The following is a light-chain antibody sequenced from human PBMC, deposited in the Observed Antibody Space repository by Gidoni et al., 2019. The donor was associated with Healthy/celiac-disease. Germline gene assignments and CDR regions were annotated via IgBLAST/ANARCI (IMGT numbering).Light chain of an antibody. CDR3: QQSYSTPYT. CDR1: HSISSY. CDR2: AAS. J-gene: IGKJ2*01. Sequence: QMTQPPSSLSASVEDRITITCPARHSISSYLNRYQQKPGKAPLRLIFAASSLESGVPSRFSVSGSRTDITLTISSLQTEEFAPYNSQQSYSTPYTFGQGTKLEIK. V-gene: IGKV1-39*01.